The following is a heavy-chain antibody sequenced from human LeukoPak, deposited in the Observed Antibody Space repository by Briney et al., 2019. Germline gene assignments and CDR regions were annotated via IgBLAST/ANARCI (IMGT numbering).Heavy chain of an antibody. J-gene: IGHJ4*02. Sequence: GGSLRLSCAASGFTFSDYYMSWIHQAPGKGLEWVSYISSSGSTIYYADSVKGRFTISRDNAKNSLYLQMNSLRAEDTAVYYCARDLTYYDILTGPAGFDYWGQGTLVTVSS. D-gene: IGHD3-9*01. V-gene: IGHV3-11*04. CDR2: ISSSGSTI. CDR3: ARDLTYYDILTGPAGFDY. CDR1: GFTFSDYY.